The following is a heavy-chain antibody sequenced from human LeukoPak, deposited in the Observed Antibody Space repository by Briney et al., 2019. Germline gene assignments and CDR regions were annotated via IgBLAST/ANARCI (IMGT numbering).Heavy chain of an antibody. Sequence: QSGGSLRLSCAASGFTFSSYWMTWVRQAPGKGLEWVANIKPDGSEKYYVDSVEGRFTISRDNAENSLYLQMNSLRAEDTAVYYCARTVVPAAIDYYYYGMDVWGQGTTVTVSS. J-gene: IGHJ6*02. D-gene: IGHD2-2*01. CDR2: IKPDGSEK. CDR3: ARTVVPAAIDYYYYGMDV. CDR1: GFTFSSYW. V-gene: IGHV3-7*03.